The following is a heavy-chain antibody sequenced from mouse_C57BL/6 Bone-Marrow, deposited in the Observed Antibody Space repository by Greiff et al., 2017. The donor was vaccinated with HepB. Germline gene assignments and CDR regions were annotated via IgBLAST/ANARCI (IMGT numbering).Heavy chain of an antibody. CDR1: GYSITSGYY. Sequence: ESGPGLVKPSQSLSLTCSVTGYSITSGYYWNWIRQFPGNKLEWMGYISYDGSDNYNPSLKNRISITRDTSKNQFFLKLNSVTTEDTATYYCVSYYYGSSSFDYWGQGTTLTVSS. J-gene: IGHJ2*01. CDR3: VSYYYGSSSFDY. CDR2: ISYDGSD. D-gene: IGHD1-1*01. V-gene: IGHV3-6*01.